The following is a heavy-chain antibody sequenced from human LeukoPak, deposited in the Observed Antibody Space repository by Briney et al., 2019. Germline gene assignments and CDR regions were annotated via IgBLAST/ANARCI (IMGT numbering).Heavy chain of an antibody. CDR3: TKDREPDSGFAFDY. CDR1: GFTFNNYA. V-gene: IGHV3-23*01. Sequence: GGSLRLSCAASGFTFNNYAMNWVRQGPGKGLEWVSGISGSGGGTYYADSVKGRFTISRDNSKNTLYLQMNSLRAEDPAIYYCTKDREPDSGFAFDYWGQGTVVTVSS. CDR2: ISGSGGGT. D-gene: IGHD5-12*01. J-gene: IGHJ4*01.